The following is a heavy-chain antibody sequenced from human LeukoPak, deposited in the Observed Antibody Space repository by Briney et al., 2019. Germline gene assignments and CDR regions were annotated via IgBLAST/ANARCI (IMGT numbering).Heavy chain of an antibody. Sequence: SETLSLTCTVSGGSIRSYHWSWIRQSPGKALEWMAYINSRGDTKYNPSLKSRVTISMDTPKNKFSLKVSSVTDADTALYFCARTTSNGSADYWGQGTQVTVSA. CDR2: INSRGDT. V-gene: IGHV4-59*08. CDR1: GGSIRSYH. J-gene: IGHJ4*02. CDR3: ARTTSNGSADY. D-gene: IGHD2-8*01.